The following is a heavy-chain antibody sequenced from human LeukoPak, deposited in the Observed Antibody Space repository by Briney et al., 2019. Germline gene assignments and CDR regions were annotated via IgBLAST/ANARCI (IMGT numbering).Heavy chain of an antibody. CDR2: INPNSGGT. V-gene: IGHV1-2*02. CDR3: ARTYSYGFFYYYGMDV. D-gene: IGHD5-18*01. J-gene: IGHJ6*02. CDR1: GYTFTSYY. Sequence: ASVKVSCKASGYTFTSYYMHWVRQAPGQGLEWMGWINPNSGGTNYAQKFQGRVTMTRDTSISTAYMELSRLRSDDTAVYYCARTYSYGFFYYYGMDVWGQGTTVTVSS.